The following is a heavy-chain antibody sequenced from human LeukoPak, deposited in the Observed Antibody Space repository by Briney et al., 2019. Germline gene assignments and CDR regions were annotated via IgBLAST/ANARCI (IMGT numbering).Heavy chain of an antibody. CDR2: INTSGST. Sequence: SETLSLTCSVSGASISDYYWTWIRQPAGKGMEWIGRINTSGSTNYNPSLNSRVTMSVDTSKNQFSLKLSSVTAADTAVYYCARLLLTSSYYDRLWTFDYWGQGSLVTVSS. CDR1: GASISDYY. V-gene: IGHV4-4*07. D-gene: IGHD3-22*01. CDR3: ARLLLTSSYYDRLWTFDY. J-gene: IGHJ4*02.